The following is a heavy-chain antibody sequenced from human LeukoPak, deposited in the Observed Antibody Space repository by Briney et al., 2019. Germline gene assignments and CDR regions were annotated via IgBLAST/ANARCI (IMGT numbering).Heavy chain of an antibody. J-gene: IGHJ4*02. Sequence: GSLELSCAGSGFNFCRFSMSLVRQASGEGVGGVSTFSNNGGYTYYADSVQGRFTISRDNSKSTLCLQMNSLRAEDTAVYYCAKQLGYCSDGSCYFPYWGQGTLVTVSS. D-gene: IGHD2-15*01. CDR3: AKQLGYCSDGSCYFPY. V-gene: IGHV3-23*01. CDR1: GFNFCRFS. CDR2: FSNNGGYT.